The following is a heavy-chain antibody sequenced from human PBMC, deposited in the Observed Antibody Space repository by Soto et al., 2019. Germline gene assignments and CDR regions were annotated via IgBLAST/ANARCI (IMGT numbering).Heavy chain of an antibody. CDR1: GYTFTSYY. CDR3: ARGRDGLLWFEELLYGAFDI. V-gene: IGHV1-46*03. J-gene: IGHJ3*02. CDR2: INPSGGST. D-gene: IGHD3-10*01. Sequence: QVQLVQSGAEVKKPGASVKVSCKASGYTFTSYYMHWVRQAPGQGLEWMGIINPSGGSTSYAQKYQGRVTMNRDTFTITVYMELSILRSEDTAVYYCARGRDGLLWFEELLYGAFDIWGQGTMVTVSS.